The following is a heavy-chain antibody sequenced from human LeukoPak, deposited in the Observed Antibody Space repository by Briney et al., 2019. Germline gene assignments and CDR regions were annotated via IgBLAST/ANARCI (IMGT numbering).Heavy chain of an antibody. CDR2: ISTDKGNT. D-gene: IGHD1-26*01. V-gene: IGHV1-18*01. CDR1: GYTLSSFG. CDR3: ASRSGTYSDFDY. J-gene: IGHJ4*02. Sequence: GASIKVSCKASGYTLSSFGISWVRQAPGQGLEWMGGISTDKGNTNHAQKFQGRVTMTTDTSTSTAYMELRSLRSDDTAVYYCASRSGTYSDFDYWGQGTLVTVSS.